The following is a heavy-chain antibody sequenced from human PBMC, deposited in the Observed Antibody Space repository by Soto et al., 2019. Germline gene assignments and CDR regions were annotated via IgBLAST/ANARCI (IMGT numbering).Heavy chain of an antibody. J-gene: IGHJ5*02. CDR2: INAGNGNT. D-gene: IGHD4-17*01. CDR3: ARSYGDSWFDP. V-gene: IGHV1-3*01. Sequence: APVKVSCKASGYTFTSYAMHWVRQAPGQRLEWMGWINAGNGNTKYSQKFQGRVTITRDTSASTAYMELSSLRSEDTAVYYCARSYGDSWFDPWGQGTLVTVSS. CDR1: GYTFTSYA.